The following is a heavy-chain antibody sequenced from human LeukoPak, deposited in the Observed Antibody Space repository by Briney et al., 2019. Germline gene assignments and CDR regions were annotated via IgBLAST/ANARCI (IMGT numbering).Heavy chain of an antibody. CDR2: IYSGGST. CDR3: ARDRRTDYYDSSGYYSRSYYYGMDV. CDR1: GFTVSSNY. Sequence: PGGSLRLSCAASGFTVSSNYMSWVRQAPGKGLEWVSVIYSGGSTYYADSVKGRFTISRDNSKNTLYLQMNSLRAEDTAVYYCARDRRTDYYDSSGYYSRSYYYGMDVWGQGTTVTVSS. D-gene: IGHD3-22*01. J-gene: IGHJ6*02. V-gene: IGHV3-66*01.